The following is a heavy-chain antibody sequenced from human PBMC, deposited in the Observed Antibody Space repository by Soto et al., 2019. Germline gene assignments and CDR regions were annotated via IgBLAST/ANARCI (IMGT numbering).Heavy chain of an antibody. CDR3: ARGGIPPSGYGIAYAMDV. V-gene: IGHV4-39*01. Sequence: PSETLSLTCTVSGVSISGSRYYWGWIHQPPGRGLEWMGNIYYNGSTYYTPALKSRVTLSVDTSKNQFSLKLNSVTAADTAVYYCARGGIPPSGYGIAYAMDVRGQGTTVTVSS. J-gene: IGHJ6*02. D-gene: IGHD1-26*01. CDR1: GVSISGSRYY. CDR2: IYYNGST.